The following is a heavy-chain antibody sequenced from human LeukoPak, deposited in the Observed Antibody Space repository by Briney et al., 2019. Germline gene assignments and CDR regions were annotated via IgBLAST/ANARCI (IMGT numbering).Heavy chain of an antibody. V-gene: IGHV3-11*04. J-gene: IGHJ6*03. CDR3: ARVVWCNDHHYMDV. CDR1: GFPFSDSY. CDR2: ISDLSGTK. D-gene: IGHD2-8*01. Sequence: PGGSLRLSCAMSGFPFSDSYLTWIRQVPGKCLQWMSFISDLSGTKHYADSVKGRFTVSRDNTKSSLYLQMDSLRVDDTAVYYCARVVWCNDHHYMDVWGKGIMVTVS.